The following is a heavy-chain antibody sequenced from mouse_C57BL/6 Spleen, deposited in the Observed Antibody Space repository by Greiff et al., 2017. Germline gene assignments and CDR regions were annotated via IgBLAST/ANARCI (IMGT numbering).Heavy chain of an antibody. Sequence: EVKLMESGGGLVKPGGSLKLSCAASGFTFSSYAMSWVRQTPEKRLEWVATISDGGSYTYYPDNVKGRFTISRDNAKNNLYLQMSQLKSEDTAMYYCAREDDGYYDYAMDYWGQGTSVTVSS. D-gene: IGHD2-3*01. V-gene: IGHV5-4*01. CDR1: GFTFSSYA. J-gene: IGHJ4*01. CDR3: AREDDGYYDYAMDY. CDR2: ISDGGSYT.